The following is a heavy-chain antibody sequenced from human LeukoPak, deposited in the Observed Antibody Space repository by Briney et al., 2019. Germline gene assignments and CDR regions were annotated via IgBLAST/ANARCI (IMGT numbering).Heavy chain of an antibody. CDR2: IYYSGST. V-gene: IGHV4-59*01. Sequence: SETLSLXCTVSGGSISSYYWSWIRQPPGKGLEWIGYIYYSGSTNYNPSLKSRVTISVDTSKNQFSLKLSSVTAADTAVYYCARGEGGPFDYWGQGTLVTVSS. CDR3: ARGEGGPFDY. D-gene: IGHD2-15*01. J-gene: IGHJ4*02. CDR1: GGSISSYY.